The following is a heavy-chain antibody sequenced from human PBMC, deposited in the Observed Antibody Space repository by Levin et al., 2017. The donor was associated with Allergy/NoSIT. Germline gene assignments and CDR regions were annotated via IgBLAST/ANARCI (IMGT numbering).Heavy chain of an antibody. V-gene: IGHV3-33*01. CDR3: ARGSHYGSPPTEFDP. CDR1: GFTFNTYG. J-gene: IGHJ5*02. D-gene: IGHD1-1*01. Sequence: HGESLKISCAASGFTFNTYGMHWVRQAPGKGLEWVATTWYDGSHKYYADSVKGRFTISRDNSKNTLYLQMNSLRTEDTAVYYCARGSHYGSPPTEFDPWGQGTLVTVSS. CDR2: TWYDGSHK.